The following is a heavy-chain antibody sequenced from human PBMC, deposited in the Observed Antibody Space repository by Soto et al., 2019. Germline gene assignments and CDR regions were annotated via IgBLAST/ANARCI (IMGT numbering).Heavy chain of an antibody. CDR2: ISYDGSNK. Sequence: QVQLVESGGGVVQPGRSLRLSCAASGFTFSSYAMHWVRQAPGKGLEWVAVISYDGSNKYYADSVKGRFTISRDNSKNTLYLQMNSLRAEDTAGYDCERVSGSYYFFDYWGQGTLVTVCS. V-gene: IGHV3-30-3*01. CDR1: GFTFSSYA. J-gene: IGHJ4*02. D-gene: IGHD3-10*01. CDR3: ERVSGSYYFFDY.